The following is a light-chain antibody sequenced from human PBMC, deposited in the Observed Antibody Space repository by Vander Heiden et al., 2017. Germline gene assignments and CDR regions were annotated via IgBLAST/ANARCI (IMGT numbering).Light chain of an antibody. J-gene: IGKJ1*01. CDR1: QSLLKNGGKTS. CDR2: GVS. CDR3: MQSIQFPLT. Sequence: DIVMTHTPPSLPATPGQTPSTPWRSSQSLLKNGGKTSVYWHLQKAGQPPQRLIYGVSNRFSGVAGRFSSSGGGEDFTLEISRVEAEDVGVYFCMQSIQFPLTFGQGTRVEIK. V-gene: IGKV2D-29*01.